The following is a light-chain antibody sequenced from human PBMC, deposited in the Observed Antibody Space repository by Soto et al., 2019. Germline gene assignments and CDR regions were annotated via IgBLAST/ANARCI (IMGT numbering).Light chain of an antibody. CDR3: ASWYDSLSGVI. V-gene: IGLV1-47*01. CDR2: NNN. CDR1: SSNIVRNY. Sequence: QSVLTQPPSASGTPGQRVTISCTGSSSNIVRNYVYWYQQLPGTAPKLLIFNNNQRPSGVPDRFSGSKSGSSASLAISGLQSEDEADYYCASWYDSLSGVIFGGGTKLTVL. J-gene: IGLJ2*01.